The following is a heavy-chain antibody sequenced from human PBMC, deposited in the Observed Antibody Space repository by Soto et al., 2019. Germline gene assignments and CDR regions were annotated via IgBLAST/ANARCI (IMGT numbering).Heavy chain of an antibody. Sequence: QVQLVESGGGVVQPGRSLRLSCAASGFTFSSYAMHWVRQAPGKGLEWVAVISYDGSNKYYADAGKGRYTISRDNAKNSMYPPMNRMRGADTAVYDSAVVVAVAVVVASTPNFHCWGHGTLVTVSS. J-gene: IGHJ4*01. CDR2: ISYDGSNK. V-gene: IGHV3-30-3*01. CDR3: AVVVAVAVVVASTPNFHC. CDR1: GFTFSSYA. D-gene: IGHD2-15*01.